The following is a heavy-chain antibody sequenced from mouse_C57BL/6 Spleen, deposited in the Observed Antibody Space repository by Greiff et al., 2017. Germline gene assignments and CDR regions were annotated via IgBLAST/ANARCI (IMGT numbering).Heavy chain of an antibody. CDR3: ARVRPKTAQATGYYAMDY. CDR1: GYTFTSYW. CDR2: IDPSDSYT. V-gene: IGHV1-59*01. D-gene: IGHD3-2*02. Sequence: QVQLKQPGAELVRPGTSVKLSCKASGYTFTSYWMHWVKQRPGQGLEWIGVIDPSDSYTNYNQKFKGKATLTVDTSSSTAYMQLSSLTSEDSAVYYCARVRPKTAQATGYYAMDYWGQGTSVTVSS. J-gene: IGHJ4*01.